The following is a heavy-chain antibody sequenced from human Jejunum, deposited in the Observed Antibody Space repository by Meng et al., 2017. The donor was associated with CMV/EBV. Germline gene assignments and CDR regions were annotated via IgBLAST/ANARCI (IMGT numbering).Heavy chain of an antibody. CDR2: IYYSGST. V-gene: IGHV4-59*01. J-gene: IGHJ4*02. CDR3: ARAEGDIVVVPAARPWEKAFGY. CDR1: YY. Sequence: YYWSWIRQPPGKGLEWIGYIYYSGSTNYNPSLKSRVTISVDTSKNQFSLKLSSVTAADTAVYYCARAEGDIVVVPAARPWEKAFGYWGQGTLVTVSS. D-gene: IGHD2-2*01.